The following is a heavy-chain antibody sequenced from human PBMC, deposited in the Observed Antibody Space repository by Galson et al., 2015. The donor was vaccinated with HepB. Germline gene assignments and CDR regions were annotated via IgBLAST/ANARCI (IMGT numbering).Heavy chain of an antibody. D-gene: IGHD3-10*01. CDR2: INPYNGGI. CDR1: DYTFTSYG. J-gene: IGHJ1*01. Sequence: SCKASDYTFTSYGITWVRQAPGQGLEWVGWINPYNGGINYALKVQGRVTMTTDTSASTAYMELRSLRSDDTAVYYCARGPFSGEFTQILVLQHWGQGTLVTVSS. V-gene: IGHV1-18*04. CDR3: ARGPFSGEFTQILVLQH.